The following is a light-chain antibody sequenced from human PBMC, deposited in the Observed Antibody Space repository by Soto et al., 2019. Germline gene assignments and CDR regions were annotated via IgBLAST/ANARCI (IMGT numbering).Light chain of an antibody. J-gene: IGLJ3*02. CDR1: SSDVGGYKY. CDR2: EVS. Sequence: QSALTQPPSASGSPGQSVTISCTGTSSDVGGYKYVSWYQQYPGKVPKLMIYEVSKRPSGVPDRFSCSKSGNTASLTVSGLQAEDEADYYCAAWDDSLRGWVFGGGTKLTVL. CDR3: AAWDDSLRGWV. V-gene: IGLV2-8*01.